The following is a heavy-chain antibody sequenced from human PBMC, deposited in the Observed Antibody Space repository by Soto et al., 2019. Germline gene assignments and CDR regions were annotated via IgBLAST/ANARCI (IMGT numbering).Heavy chain of an antibody. V-gene: IGHV1-69*08. J-gene: IGHJ6*02. D-gene: IGHD2-2*01. CDR1: GGTFSRYS. Sequence: QVQLVQSGAEVKKPGSSVKVSCKASGGTFSRYSITWVRQAPGHGLEWIGRIIPIFGIASYAQKFQGRVTITADESTSXAXMXXSSLRSDDTAVYYCAREARDRETGLVPAAIDGMDVWGQGTTVPVSS. CDR2: IIPIFGIA. CDR3: AREARDRETGLVPAAIDGMDV.